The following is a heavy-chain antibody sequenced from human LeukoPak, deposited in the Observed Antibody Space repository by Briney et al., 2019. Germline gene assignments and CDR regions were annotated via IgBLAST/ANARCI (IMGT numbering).Heavy chain of an antibody. CDR1: GFTFSSYS. Sequence: PGGSLRLSCAASGFTFSSYSMNWVRQAPGKGLGWVSSISSSSSYIYYADSVKGRFTISRDNAKNSLYLQMNSLRAEDTAVYYCAREGIAARTIFDYWGQGTRVTVSS. V-gene: IGHV3-21*01. CDR3: AREGIAARTIFDY. D-gene: IGHD6-6*01. CDR2: ISSSSSYI. J-gene: IGHJ4*02.